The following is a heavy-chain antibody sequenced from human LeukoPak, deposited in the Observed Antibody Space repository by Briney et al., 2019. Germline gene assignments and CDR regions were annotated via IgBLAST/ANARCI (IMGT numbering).Heavy chain of an antibody. J-gene: IGHJ4*02. CDR1: GITFSTSG. CDR3: AKVSPYSSSWPFDY. Sequence: GGSLRLSCAASGITFSTSGMHWVRQAPGKGLEWVAFIWSDGSNKYHADSVKGRFTISRDNSKNTLYLQMNSLRAEDTAVYYCAKVSPYSSSWPFDYWGQGTLVTVSS. D-gene: IGHD6-13*01. V-gene: IGHV3-30*02. CDR2: IWSDGSNK.